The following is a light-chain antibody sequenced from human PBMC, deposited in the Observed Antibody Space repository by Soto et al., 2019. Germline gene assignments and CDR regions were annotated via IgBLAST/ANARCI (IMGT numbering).Light chain of an antibody. J-gene: IGKJ1*01. Sequence: EIQMTQSPSTLSASVGDRATITCRASQSISSWLAWYQQKPGKAPKLLIYKASSLESGVPSRFSGSGSGTEFTLTISSLQPDDFATYYCQQFHRFSRTFGQGTKVEIK. CDR2: KAS. CDR1: QSISSW. CDR3: QQFHRFSRT. V-gene: IGKV1-5*03.